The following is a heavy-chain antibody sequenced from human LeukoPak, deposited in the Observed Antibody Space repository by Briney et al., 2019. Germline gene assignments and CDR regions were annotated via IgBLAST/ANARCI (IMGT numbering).Heavy chain of an antibody. V-gene: IGHV3-30*03. CDR3: ARVLRPYYYDSSGYYLREYYFEY. CDR2: ISYDGSNK. J-gene: IGHJ4*02. Sequence: GVSLRLSCTASGFTFSSYGRHWVRQAPVKGLEWVAVISYDGSNKYYADSVKGRFTISRDNSKNTLYMQMNSLRAEDTAVYYCARVLRPYYYDSSGYYLREYYFEYWGQGTLVTVSS. D-gene: IGHD3-22*01. CDR1: GFTFSSYG.